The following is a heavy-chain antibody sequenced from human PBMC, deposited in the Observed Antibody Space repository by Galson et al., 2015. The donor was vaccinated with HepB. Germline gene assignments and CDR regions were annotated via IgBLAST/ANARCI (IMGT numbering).Heavy chain of an antibody. J-gene: IGHJ6*02. D-gene: IGHD6-13*01. CDR3: ARDGGSSWFFYYYGMDV. Sequence: SLRLSCAASRFTFNTYWMNWVRQAPGKGLEWVASIKQDGSERYYVDSVKGRFTISRDNANNSLYLQMNSLRAEDTAVYYCARDGGSSWFFYYYGMDVWGQGTTVTVSS. V-gene: IGHV3-7*03. CDR2: IKQDGSER. CDR1: RFTFNTYW.